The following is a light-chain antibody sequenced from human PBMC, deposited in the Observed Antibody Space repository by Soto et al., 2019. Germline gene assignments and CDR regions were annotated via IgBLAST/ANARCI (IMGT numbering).Light chain of an antibody. CDR1: RSDIGSYNY. CDR3: ISYTGSSTSYV. Sequence: QSALTQPASVSGSPGQSITISCSGTRSDIGSYNYVAWYQQFPGKTPKILIYGVSNRPSGVSSRFSGSKSGNTASLTISGLQAEDEAEYYCISYTGSSTSYVFGSGTKLTVL. J-gene: IGLJ1*01. V-gene: IGLV2-14*01. CDR2: GVS.